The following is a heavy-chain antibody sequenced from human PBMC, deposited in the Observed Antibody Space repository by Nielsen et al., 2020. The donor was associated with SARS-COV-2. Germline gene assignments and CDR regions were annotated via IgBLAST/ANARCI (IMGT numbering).Heavy chain of an antibody. CDR3: ARDQATGYYYYYYGMDV. CDR1: GFTFSSYG. Sequence: GGSLRLSCAASGFTFSSYGMHWVRQAPGKGLEWVAVIWYDGSNKYYADSVKGRFTISRDSSKNTLYLQMNSLRAEDTAVYYCARDQATGYYYYYYGMDVWGQGTTVTVSS. J-gene: IGHJ6*02. V-gene: IGHV3-33*01. D-gene: IGHD5-12*01. CDR2: IWYDGSNK.